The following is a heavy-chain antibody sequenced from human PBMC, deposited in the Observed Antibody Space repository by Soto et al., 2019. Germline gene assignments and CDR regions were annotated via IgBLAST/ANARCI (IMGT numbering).Heavy chain of an antibody. CDR3: AKGGAIVAAGTRVYLYNAMDV. CDR1: GYTFTGYY. Sequence: ASVKVSCKASGYTFTGYYVHRVRQAPGQGLEWMGWINPNSGDTYLAQRFQGRVTMNRDTSIGTAYMELRGLTSDDTAEYYCAKGGAIVAAGTRVYLYNAMDVWGQGTTVTVCS. CDR2: INPNSGDT. D-gene: IGHD1-26*01. V-gene: IGHV1-2*02. J-gene: IGHJ6*02.